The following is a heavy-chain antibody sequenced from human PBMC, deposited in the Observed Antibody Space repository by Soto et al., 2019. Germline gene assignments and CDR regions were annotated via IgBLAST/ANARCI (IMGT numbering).Heavy chain of an antibody. Sequence: NPSETLSLTCAVYGGSFSGYYWSWIRQPPGKGLEWIGEINHSGSTNYNPSLKSRVTISVDTSKNQFSLKLSSVTAADTAVYYCATHPYYYGSGSYYDYYYYYGMDVWGQGTTVTVSS. CDR3: ATHPYYYGSGSYYDYYYYYGMDV. D-gene: IGHD3-10*01. CDR2: INHSGST. V-gene: IGHV4-34*01. CDR1: GGSFSGYY. J-gene: IGHJ6*02.